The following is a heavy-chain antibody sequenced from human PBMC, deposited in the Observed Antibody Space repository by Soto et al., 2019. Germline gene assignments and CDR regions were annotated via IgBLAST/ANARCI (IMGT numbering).Heavy chain of an antibody. J-gene: IGHJ4*02. D-gene: IGHD3-3*01. CDR1: GYTFTSYG. CDR3: ARLSGDYDFWSGYYTDGLAYFDY. CDR2: ISAYNGNT. Sequence: ASVKVSCKASGYTFTSYGISWVRQAPGQGLEWMGWISAYNGNTNYAQKLQGRVTMTTDTSTSTAYMELRSLRSDDTAVYYCARLSGDYDFWSGYYTDGLAYFDYWGQGTLVTVSS. V-gene: IGHV1-18*01.